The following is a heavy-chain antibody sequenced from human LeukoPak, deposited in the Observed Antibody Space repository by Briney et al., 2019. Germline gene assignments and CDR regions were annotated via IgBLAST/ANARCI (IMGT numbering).Heavy chain of an antibody. D-gene: IGHD5-24*01. CDR2: IWYDGSNK. V-gene: IGHV3-33*06. CDR3: AKGRVEMATIVDY. Sequence: GSLRLSCAASGFTFSSYGMHWVRQAPGKGLEWVAVIWYDGSNKYYADSVKGRFTISRDNSKNTLYLQMNSLRAEDTAVYYCAKGRVEMATIVDYWGQGTLVTVSS. J-gene: IGHJ4*02. CDR1: GFTFSSYG.